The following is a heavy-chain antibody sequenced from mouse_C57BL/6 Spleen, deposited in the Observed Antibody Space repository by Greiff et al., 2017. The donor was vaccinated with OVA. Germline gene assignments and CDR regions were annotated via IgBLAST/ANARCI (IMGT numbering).Heavy chain of an antibody. CDR1: GYTFTDYN. Sequence: VQLMESGPELVKPGASVKIPCKASGYTFTDYNMDWVKQSHGKSLEWIGDINPNNGGTNYNQKFKGKATFTVDKSSNPAYMQLRSVTSENTAVSYCAKTRYFDVWGPGTTLTVSS. CDR2: INPNNGGT. D-gene: IGHD3-2*01. J-gene: IGHJ1*01. V-gene: IGHV1-18*01. CDR3: AKTRYFDV.